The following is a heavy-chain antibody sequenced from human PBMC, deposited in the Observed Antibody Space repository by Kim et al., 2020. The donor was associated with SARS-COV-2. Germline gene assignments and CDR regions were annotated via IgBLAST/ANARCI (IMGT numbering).Heavy chain of an antibody. CDR3: AKDLSASGGLQD. J-gene: IGHJ4*02. Sequence: GGSLRLSCAASGFTFTSYWMNWVRQAPGKGLEWVGNIRGDGSAEHYGDSVRGRFSISRDNTQNSIYLQMNSLRAEDTAIYYCAKDLSASGGLQDWGQGTLVTVSS. CDR2: IRGDGSAE. CDR1: GFTFTSYW. D-gene: IGHD3-10*01. V-gene: IGHV3-7*03.